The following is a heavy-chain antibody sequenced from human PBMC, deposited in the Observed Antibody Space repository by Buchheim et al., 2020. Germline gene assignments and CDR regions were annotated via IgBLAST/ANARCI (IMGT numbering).Heavy chain of an antibody. CDR2: IKSKTDGGTT. Sequence: EVQLVESGGGLVKPGGSLRLSCAASGFTFSNAWMSWVRQAPGKGLEWVGRIKSKTDGGTTDYAAPVKGRFTISRDDSKNTMYLQMNSLKTEDTAVYYCTTDLTVTTVYYYYYYMDVWGKGTT. CDR1: GFTFSNAW. D-gene: IGHD4-17*01. CDR3: TTDLTVTTVYYYYYYMDV. J-gene: IGHJ6*03. V-gene: IGHV3-15*01.